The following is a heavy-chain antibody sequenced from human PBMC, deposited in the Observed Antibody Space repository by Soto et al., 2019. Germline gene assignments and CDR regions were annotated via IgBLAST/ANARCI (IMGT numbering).Heavy chain of an antibody. J-gene: IGHJ4*02. CDR2: IYYSGST. CDR1: GGSISSGGYY. CDR3: ARDRPHYGSGSYTVASLDY. Sequence: QVQLQESGPGLVKPSQTLSLTCTVSGGSISSGGYYWSWIRQHPGKGLEWIGYIYYSGSTYYNPSLKSRVTISFDTSKNQFSLKLSSVTAADTAVYYCARDRPHYGSGSYTVASLDYWGQGTLVTVSS. V-gene: IGHV4-31*03. D-gene: IGHD3-10*01.